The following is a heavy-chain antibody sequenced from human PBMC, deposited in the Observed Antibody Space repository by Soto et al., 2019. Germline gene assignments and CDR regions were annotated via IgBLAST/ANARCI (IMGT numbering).Heavy chain of an antibody. CDR1: GGSISGSRYY. CDR3: ARSLITMVPAPD. D-gene: IGHD3-10*01. CDR2: IYYSGNT. V-gene: IGHV4-39*01. J-gene: IGHJ4*02. Sequence: KTSETLSLTCTVPGGSISGSRYYWGWIRQPPGKGLEWIGSIYYSGNTYYNPSLKSRVTISVDTSKNQFSLKLSSVTAADTAVYYCARSLITMVPAPDWGQGPLVTVSS.